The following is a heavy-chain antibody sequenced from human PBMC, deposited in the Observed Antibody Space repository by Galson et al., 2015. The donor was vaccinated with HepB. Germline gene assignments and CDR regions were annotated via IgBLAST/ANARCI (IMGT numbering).Heavy chain of an antibody. CDR2: ISAYNGNT. CDR1: GYTFTSYG. CDR3: ARDPHSYGTNGVCYGLS. V-gene: IGHV1-18*04. D-gene: IGHD2-8*01. Sequence: SVKVSCKASGYTFTSYGISWVRQAPGQGLEWMGWISAYNGNTNYAQKLQGRVTMTTDTSTSTAYMELRSLRSDDTAVYYCARDPHSYGTNGVCYGLSWGQGTLVTVSS. J-gene: IGHJ5*02.